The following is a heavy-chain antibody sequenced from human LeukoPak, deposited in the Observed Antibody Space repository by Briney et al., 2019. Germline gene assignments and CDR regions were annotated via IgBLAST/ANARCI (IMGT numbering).Heavy chain of an antibody. V-gene: IGHV4-59*12. CDR1: GGSISSYS. Sequence: SETLSLTCTVSGGSISSYSWSWIRQPPGKGLEWIGYIYYSGSTYYNPSLKSRVTISVDTSKNQFSLKLSSVTAADTAVYYCASTALGELSYVDYWGQGTLVTVSS. CDR2: IYYSGST. CDR3: ASTALGELSYVDY. D-gene: IGHD3-16*02. J-gene: IGHJ4*02.